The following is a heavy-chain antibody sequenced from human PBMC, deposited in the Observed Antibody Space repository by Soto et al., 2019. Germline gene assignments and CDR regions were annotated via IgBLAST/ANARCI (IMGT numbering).Heavy chain of an antibody. Sequence: GASLPLSCTGSGYSFTIYWIGWVRQMPGKGLEWMGIIYPGDSETRYSPSFQGQVTISADKSISTAYLQWSSLKASDTAMYYCERPRGSGRYYYGVDVWGQGTTVTVSS. CDR3: ERPRGSGRYYYGVDV. J-gene: IGHJ6*02. D-gene: IGHD3-10*01. CDR2: IYPGDSET. V-gene: IGHV5-51*01. CDR1: GYSFTIYW.